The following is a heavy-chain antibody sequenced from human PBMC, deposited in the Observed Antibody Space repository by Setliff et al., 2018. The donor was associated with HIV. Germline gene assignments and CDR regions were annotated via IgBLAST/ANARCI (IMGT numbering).Heavy chain of an antibody. J-gene: IGHJ4*02. CDR2: ISSSSSYI. V-gene: IGHV3-21*01. CDR3: AAGISRVNFDY. D-gene: IGHD1-20*01. CDR1: GFTFSSYS. Sequence: LRLSCAASGFTFSSYSMNWVRQAPGTGLEWVSSISSSSSYIYYADSVKGRFTISRDNAKNSLYLQMNSLRAEDTAVYYCAAGISRVNFDYWGQGTLVTV.